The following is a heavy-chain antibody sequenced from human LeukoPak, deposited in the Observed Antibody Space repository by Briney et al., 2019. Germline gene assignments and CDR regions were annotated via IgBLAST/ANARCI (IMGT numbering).Heavy chain of an antibody. CDR1: GYTFTSCH. CDR2: INPSAGYT. Sequence: ASVMVSCKASGYTFTSCHMHWVRQAPGQGLEWMGIINPSAGYTTYAQKFQGRVTMTRDTSTSTVYMELSSLRSEDTAVYYCARHTDIAPLSSLKYWGQGTLVTVSS. D-gene: IGHD6-13*01. CDR3: ARHTDIAPLSSLKY. J-gene: IGHJ4*02. V-gene: IGHV1-46*01.